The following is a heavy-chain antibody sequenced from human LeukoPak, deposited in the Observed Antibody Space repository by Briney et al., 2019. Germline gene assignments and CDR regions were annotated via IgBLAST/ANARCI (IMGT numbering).Heavy chain of an antibody. Sequence: GRSLRLSCAASGLPFSSYGMHWVPEAPGKGLEWVAVIWYDGSNKYCADSVKRRFNISRDNSKNTLYLQMNSLRAVDTAVDYGARGGGESGQPKRGYSYGYYYYYGMDVWGQGTTVTVSS. D-gene: IGHD5-18*01. CDR1: GLPFSSYG. J-gene: IGHJ6*02. CDR2: IWYDGSNK. V-gene: IGHV3-33*01. CDR3: ARGGGESGQPKRGYSYGYYYYYGMDV.